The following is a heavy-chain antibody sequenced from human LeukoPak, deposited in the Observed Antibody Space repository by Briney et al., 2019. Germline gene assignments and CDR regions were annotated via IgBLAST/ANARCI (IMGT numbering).Heavy chain of an antibody. CDR3: ARSLLSPNPRGASDY. V-gene: IGHV3-7*01. CDR1: EFSLISYW. CDR2: IKQDGSEI. J-gene: IGHJ4*02. Sequence: GGSLRLSCVGSEFSLISYWMSWVRQAPGKGLEWVANIKQDGSEIFYVDSVKGRFTISRDNAKNSLYLQMDSLRAEDTAMYYCARSLLSPNPRGASDYWGQGTLVTVSS. D-gene: IGHD2-8*01.